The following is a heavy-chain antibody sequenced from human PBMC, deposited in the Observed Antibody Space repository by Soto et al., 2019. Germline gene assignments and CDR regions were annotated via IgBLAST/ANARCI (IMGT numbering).Heavy chain of an antibody. J-gene: IGHJ4*02. CDR3: ATGRGILEWLVPYFDY. CDR2: FDPEDGET. Sequence: ASVKVSCKVSGYTLTELSMHWVRQAPGKGLEWMGGFDPEDGETIYAQKFQGRVTMTEDTSTDTAYMELSSLRSEDTAVYYCATGRGILEWLVPYFDYWGQGTLVTVS. D-gene: IGHD3-3*01. CDR1: GYTLTELS. V-gene: IGHV1-24*01.